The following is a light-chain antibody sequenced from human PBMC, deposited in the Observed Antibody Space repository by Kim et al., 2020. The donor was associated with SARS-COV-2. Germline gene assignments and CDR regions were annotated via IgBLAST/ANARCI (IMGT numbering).Light chain of an antibody. V-gene: IGLV3-19*01. Sequence: SVALGQTVRITCQGDSLRSYYATWYKQKPGQAPIVVIYGKNNRPSGIPDRFSGSSSGNTASLTITGTQAGDEADYYCNSRDSNDNVVFGGGTQLT. CDR3: NSRDSNDNVV. J-gene: IGLJ2*01. CDR2: GKN. CDR1: SLRSYY.